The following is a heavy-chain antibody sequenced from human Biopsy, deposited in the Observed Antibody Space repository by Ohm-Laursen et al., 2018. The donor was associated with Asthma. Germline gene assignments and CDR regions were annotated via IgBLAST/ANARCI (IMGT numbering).Heavy chain of an antibody. Sequence: SLRLSCAASGFTFSTYGMHWVRQAPGKGLEWVANIKHDGTEKNHVDSLKGRFTISRDNAKNSLCLQMNSLRAEDTAVYYCARTFHFWSPYHAEHYQLWGQGTLVTVPS. J-gene: IGHJ1*01. CDR1: GFTFSTYG. CDR2: IKHDGTEK. CDR3: ARTFHFWSPYHAEHYQL. D-gene: IGHD3-3*02. V-gene: IGHV3-7*01.